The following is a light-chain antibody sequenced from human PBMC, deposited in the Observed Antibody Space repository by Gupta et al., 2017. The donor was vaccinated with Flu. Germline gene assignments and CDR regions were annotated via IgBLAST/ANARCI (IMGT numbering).Light chain of an antibody. CDR2: GNN. CDR1: SSNIGSNT. Sequence: QSVLAQPPSASGTPGQRVTISCSGSSSNIGSNTVNWYQQVPGMAPKLLIYGNNQRPSGVPDRVSGSKSGTSASLAINGLQSEDEADYYCAAWDDSLNGHYVFGTGTKVTVL. V-gene: IGLV1-44*01. J-gene: IGLJ1*01. CDR3: AAWDDSLNGHYV.